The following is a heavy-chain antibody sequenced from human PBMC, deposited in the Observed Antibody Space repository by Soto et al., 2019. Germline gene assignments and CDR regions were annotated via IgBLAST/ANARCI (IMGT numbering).Heavy chain of an antibody. CDR3: ARLLPGNYYDSSGYDAFGI. J-gene: IGHJ3*02. Sequence: GASVKVSCKASGYTFTSYGISWVRQAPGQGLEWMGWISAYNGNTNYAQKLQGRVTMTTDTSTSTAYMELRGLRSDDTAVYYCARLLPGNYYDSSGYDAFGIWGQGTMVTVSS. CDR2: ISAYNGNT. V-gene: IGHV1-18*04. D-gene: IGHD3-22*01. CDR1: GYTFTSYG.